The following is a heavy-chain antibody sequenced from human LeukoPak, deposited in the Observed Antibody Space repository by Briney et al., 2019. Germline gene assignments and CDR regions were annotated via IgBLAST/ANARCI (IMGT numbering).Heavy chain of an antibody. D-gene: IGHD5-12*01. J-gene: IGHJ3*02. Sequence: GGSLRLSCAASGFTFGDYYMSWVRQAPGKGLEWVSYINRSGGSTGYADSVKGRFTISRDNAKNSLYLQMNSLRAEDTALYHCARGGRGYSGYDFAFDIWGQGTMVTVSS. CDR1: GFTFGDYY. CDR3: ARGGRGYSGYDFAFDI. CDR2: INRSGGST. V-gene: IGHV3-20*01.